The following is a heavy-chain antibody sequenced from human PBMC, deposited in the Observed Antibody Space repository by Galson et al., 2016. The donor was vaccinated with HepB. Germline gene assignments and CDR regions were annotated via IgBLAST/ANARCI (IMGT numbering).Heavy chain of an antibody. CDR1: GGTFSNYG. J-gene: IGHJ4*02. Sequence: SVKVSCKASGGTFSNYGISWVRQAPGHGLEWMGRIIPILDRTHYAQTFQGRVTITADKSTSTAYMELSSLRSEDTAMYYCARDLEPLGELSPPDYWGQGTRVTVSS. CDR2: IIPILDRT. CDR3: ARDLEPLGELSPPDY. D-gene: IGHD3-16*02. V-gene: IGHV1-69*04.